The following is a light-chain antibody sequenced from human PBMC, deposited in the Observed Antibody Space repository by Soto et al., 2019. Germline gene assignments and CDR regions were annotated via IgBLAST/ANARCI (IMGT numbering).Light chain of an antibody. V-gene: IGKV1-9*01. CDR3: QQVNSYPCT. J-gene: IGKJ2*02. CDR2: DAS. Sequence: DIPLTQSPSFLSASVGDRVTITCRASQGIGTYLAWYQQKPGKAPKLLIFDASSLHSGAPSRFSGSGSGTQFSLTISSLQPEDCATYYCQQVNSYPCTFGRGTKVDI. CDR1: QGIGTY.